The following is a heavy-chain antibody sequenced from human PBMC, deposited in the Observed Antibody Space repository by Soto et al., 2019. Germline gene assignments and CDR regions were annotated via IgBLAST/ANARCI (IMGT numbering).Heavy chain of an antibody. D-gene: IGHD3-9*01. CDR3: ARHGAFDWLLSSDYYYYYMDV. V-gene: IGHV4-59*08. Sequence: SETLSLTCTVSGGSISSYDWSWIRQPPGKGLEWIGYIYYSGSTNYNPSLKSRVTISVDTSKNQFSLKLSSVTAADTAVYYCARHGAFDWLLSSDYYYYYMDVWGKGTTVTVSS. CDR2: IYYSGST. J-gene: IGHJ6*03. CDR1: GGSISSYD.